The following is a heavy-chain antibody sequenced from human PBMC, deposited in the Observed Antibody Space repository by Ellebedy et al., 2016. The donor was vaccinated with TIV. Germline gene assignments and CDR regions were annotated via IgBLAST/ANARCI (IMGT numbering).Heavy chain of an antibody. D-gene: IGHD2-15*01. Sequence: GESLKISCAASGFTFSNYAMSWVHQAPGKGLAWVSAITGNGINTYHTDSVKGRFTISRDNSKNKLYLQMNSLRAEDTAVYSWAKAPIETCRGVICYPFDNWGLGTLVTVSS. J-gene: IGHJ4*02. CDR1: GFTFSNYA. CDR3: AKAPIETCRGVICYPFDN. CDR2: ITGNGINT. V-gene: IGHV3-23*01.